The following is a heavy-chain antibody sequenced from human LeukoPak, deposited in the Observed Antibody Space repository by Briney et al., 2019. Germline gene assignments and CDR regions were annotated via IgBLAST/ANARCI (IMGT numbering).Heavy chain of an antibody. CDR3: ATRTASSGRAFGAFDI. J-gene: IGHJ3*02. V-gene: IGHV1-24*01. Sequence: ASVKVSCKVSGYTLTELSMHWVRQAPGKGLEWMGGFDPEDGETIYAQKFQGRVTMTEDTSTDTAYMELSSLRSEDTAVYYCATRTASSGRAFGAFDIWGQGTMVTVSS. CDR1: GYTLTELS. D-gene: IGHD3-10*01. CDR2: FDPEDGET.